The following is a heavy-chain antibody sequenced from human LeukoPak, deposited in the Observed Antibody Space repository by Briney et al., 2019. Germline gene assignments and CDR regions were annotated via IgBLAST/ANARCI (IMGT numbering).Heavy chain of an antibody. D-gene: IGHD2-2*02. CDR3: TTEYLELGNFDY. V-gene: IGHV3-73*01. CDR1: GFTFGGSA. Sequence: GGSLRLSCAASGFTFGGSAMHWVRQASGKGLEWVGRIRSKANNYATTYAASVKGRFTISRDDSKNTAYLQMNSLKTEDTAVYYCTTEYLELGNFDYWGQGTLVTVSS. J-gene: IGHJ4*02. CDR2: IRSKANNYAT.